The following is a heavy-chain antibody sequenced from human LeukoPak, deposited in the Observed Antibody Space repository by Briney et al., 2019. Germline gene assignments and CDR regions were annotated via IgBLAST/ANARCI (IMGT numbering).Heavy chain of an antibody. D-gene: IGHD7-27*01. CDR2: ISSSSTYI. V-gene: IGHV3-21*01. CDR1: GFTISIYT. CDR3: ARDLHSGEVDI. Sequence: GGSLRLSCAASGFTISIYTMNWVRQGPGQGLEWVSSISSSSTYIYYADSVKGRFTISRDNAKNSLYLQMNSLRAEDTAVYYCARDLHSGEVDIWGEGTMVTASS. J-gene: IGHJ3*02.